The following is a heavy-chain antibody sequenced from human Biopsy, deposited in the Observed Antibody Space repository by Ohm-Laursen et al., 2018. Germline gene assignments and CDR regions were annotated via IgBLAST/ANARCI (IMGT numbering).Heavy chain of an antibody. J-gene: IGHJ2*01. CDR2: IKEDGSLI. V-gene: IGHV3-7*01. CDR1: GFTFSNYW. Sequence: SLRLSCAASGFTFSNYWLSWVRQAPGKGLEWIANIKEDGSLIYYLDSVKGRFTISRDNAKNSVYLQMHSLRTEDTGVYYCARDVRYLDFWGRGTLVTVS. D-gene: IGHD1-14*01. CDR3: ARDVRYLDF.